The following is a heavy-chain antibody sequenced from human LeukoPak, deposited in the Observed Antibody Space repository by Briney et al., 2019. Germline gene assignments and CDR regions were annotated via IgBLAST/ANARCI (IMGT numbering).Heavy chain of an antibody. CDR1: GFTFISYL. Sequence: GGSLRLTCSGTGFTFISYLMHWIRQAPGKGLEWVSVIYSGESTYYADSVKGRFTISRHNSKNTLYLHMNSLRAEDTAVYYCAGTYYYDSSGYSRLEYWGPGTLVTVSS. D-gene: IGHD3-22*01. CDR3: AGTYYYDSSGYSRLEY. CDR2: IYSGEST. V-gene: IGHV3-53*04. J-gene: IGHJ4*02.